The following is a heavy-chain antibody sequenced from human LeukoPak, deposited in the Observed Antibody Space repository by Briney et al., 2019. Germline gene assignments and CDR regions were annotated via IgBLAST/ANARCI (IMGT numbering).Heavy chain of an antibody. CDR3: ATYTHWVAGDV. CDR2: MNQDGSEK. Sequence: GGSLRLSCAAPGFTFSDSWMSWVRQAPGKGLEWVANMNQDGSEKDYVDSVKGRFTISRDNARNSLYLQMGSLRADDTAVYYCATYTHWVAGDVWGQGTTVTVSS. CDR1: GFTFSDSW. J-gene: IGHJ6*02. D-gene: IGHD3-16*01. V-gene: IGHV3-7*01.